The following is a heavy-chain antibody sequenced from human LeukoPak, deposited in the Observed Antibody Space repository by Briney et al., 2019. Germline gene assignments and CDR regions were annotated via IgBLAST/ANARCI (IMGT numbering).Heavy chain of an antibody. CDR1: GFTFSSYW. D-gene: IGHD2-15*01. V-gene: IGHV3-74*01. J-gene: IGHJ5*02. CDR3: ARYYLVVASNWFDP. Sequence: GGSLRLSCAASGFTFSSYWMHWVRQAPGKGLVWVSRINSDGSSTSYADSVKGRFTISRDNAKNTLFLQMNSLRAEDTAVYYCARYYLVVASNWFDPWGQGTLVTVSS. CDR2: INSDGSST.